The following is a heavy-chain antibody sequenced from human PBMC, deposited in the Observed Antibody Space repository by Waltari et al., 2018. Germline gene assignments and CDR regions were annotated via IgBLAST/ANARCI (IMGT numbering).Heavy chain of an antibody. CDR1: GGSISSHY. V-gene: IGHV4-59*11. J-gene: IGHJ4*02. Sequence: QVQLQESGPGLVKPSETLSLTCPVSGGSISSHYWSWIRQPPGKGLEWIGYIYYSGSTNYNPSLKSRVTISVDTSKNQFSLKLSSVTAADTAVYYCARDYYDSSGYYRGFDYWGQGTLVTVSS. D-gene: IGHD3-22*01. CDR3: ARDYYDSSGYYRGFDY. CDR2: IYYSGST.